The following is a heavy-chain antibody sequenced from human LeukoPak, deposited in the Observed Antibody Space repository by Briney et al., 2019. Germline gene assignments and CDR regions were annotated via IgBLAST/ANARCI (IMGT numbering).Heavy chain of an antibody. Sequence: GGSLRLSCAASGFSVSNNYMNWVRQSPGKGLEWVSVIFGGGDTYYADSVKGRFTISRDNSKNTLYLQMNSLRAEDTAVYYCAKVWAGIRWYYFDYWGQGTLVTVSS. V-gene: IGHV3-53*01. CDR3: AKVWAGIRWYYFDY. CDR2: IFGGGDT. D-gene: IGHD3-10*01. CDR1: GFSVSNNY. J-gene: IGHJ4*02.